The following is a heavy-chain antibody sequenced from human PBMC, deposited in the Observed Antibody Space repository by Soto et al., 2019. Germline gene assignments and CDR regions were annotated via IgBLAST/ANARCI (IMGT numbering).Heavy chain of an antibody. V-gene: IGHV1-3*01. Sequence: QVQLVQSGAEVKKPGASVKVSCNASGYTFTSYAMHWVRQAPGQRLEWMGWINAGNGNTKYSQKFQGRVTITRDTSASTAYMELSSLRSEDTAVYYCARDQGSSWSFDYWGQGTLVTVSS. CDR3: ARDQGSSWSFDY. D-gene: IGHD6-13*01. CDR1: GYTFTSYA. J-gene: IGHJ4*02. CDR2: INAGNGNT.